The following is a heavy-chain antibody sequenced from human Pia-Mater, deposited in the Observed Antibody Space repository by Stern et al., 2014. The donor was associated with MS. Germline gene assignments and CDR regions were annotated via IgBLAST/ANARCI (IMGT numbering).Heavy chain of an antibody. Sequence: QVQLQESGPGLVKPSQTLSLTCTVSGGSISSGGYYWSWIRQHPGKGLEXIGYIYYSGSTYYNPSLKSRVTISVDTSKNQFSLKLSSVTAADTAVYYCARVSYGFWSGYYPFDYWGQGTLVTVSS. CDR3: ARVSYGFWSGYYPFDY. V-gene: IGHV4-31*03. CDR1: GGSISSGGYY. D-gene: IGHD3-3*01. J-gene: IGHJ4*02. CDR2: IYYSGST.